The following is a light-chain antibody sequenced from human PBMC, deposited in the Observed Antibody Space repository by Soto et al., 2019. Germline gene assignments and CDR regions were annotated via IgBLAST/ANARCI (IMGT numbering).Light chain of an antibody. Sequence: QSVLTQSPSASGTLGQRVTISCSGSSSNIGPTTVNWYQQLPGTAPKLLIYSYNQRPSGVPDRFSGSKSGTSASLAISGLQSEDEADYYCAAWDDSLNGVLFGGGTKLTVL. CDR1: SSNIGPTT. CDR3: AAWDDSLNGVL. V-gene: IGLV1-44*01. J-gene: IGLJ2*01. CDR2: SYN.